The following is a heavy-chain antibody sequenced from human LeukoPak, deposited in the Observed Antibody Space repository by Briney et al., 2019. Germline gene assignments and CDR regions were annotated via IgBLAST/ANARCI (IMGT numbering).Heavy chain of an antibody. V-gene: IGHV5-51*01. CDR2: IYPGDSDT. D-gene: IGHD2-15*01. Sequence: GESLKISCKGSGYSFTSYWIGWVRQMPGKGLEWMGIIYPGDSDTRYSPSFQGQVTISADKSISTAYLQWSSLKASDTAMYYCARGYCSGGSCYPPPIWGQGTMVTVSS. CDR1: GYSFTSYW. CDR3: ARGYCSGGSCYPPPI. J-gene: IGHJ3*02.